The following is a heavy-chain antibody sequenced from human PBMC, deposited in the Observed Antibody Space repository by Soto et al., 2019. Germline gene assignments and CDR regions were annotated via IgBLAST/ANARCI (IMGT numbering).Heavy chain of an antibody. V-gene: IGHV3-21*01. CDR3: ARFQIAARPRSMLRGMDV. Sequence: GGSLRLSCAASGFTFSSYSMNWVRQAPGKGLEWVSSISSSSSYIYYADSVKGRFTISRDNAKNSLYLQMNSLRAEDTAVYYCARFQIAARPRSMLRGMDVWGQGTTVTVSS. CDR2: ISSSSSYI. CDR1: GFTFSSYS. D-gene: IGHD6-6*01. J-gene: IGHJ6*02.